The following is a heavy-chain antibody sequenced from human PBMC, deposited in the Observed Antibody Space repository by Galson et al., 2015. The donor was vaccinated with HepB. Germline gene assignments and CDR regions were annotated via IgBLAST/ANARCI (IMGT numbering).Heavy chain of an antibody. CDR3: ATVSGYYDSSGYSYWGVFDY. V-gene: IGHV1-24*01. J-gene: IGHJ4*02. D-gene: IGHD3-22*01. CDR2: FDPDDGET. Sequence: SVKVSCKVSGYTLTELSMHWVRQAPGKGLEWMGGFDPDDGETIYAQKFQGRVTMTEDTSTDTAYMELSSLRSEDTAVYYCATVSGYYDSSGYSYWGVFDYWGQGTLVTVSS. CDR1: GYTLTELS.